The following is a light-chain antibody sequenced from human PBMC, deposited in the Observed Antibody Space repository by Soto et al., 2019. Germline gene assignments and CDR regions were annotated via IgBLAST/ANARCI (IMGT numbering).Light chain of an antibody. CDR3: QQYNRYWT. Sequence: DIQMTQSPSTLSASVGDRVTITCRASQSISSWLAWYQQKPGKAPKLLIYDASSLESRGPSRFSGSGSGTEFTLTISCLQPDDFATYYCQQYNRYWTFGLGTKVEIK. J-gene: IGKJ1*01. CDR1: QSISSW. CDR2: DAS. V-gene: IGKV1-5*01.